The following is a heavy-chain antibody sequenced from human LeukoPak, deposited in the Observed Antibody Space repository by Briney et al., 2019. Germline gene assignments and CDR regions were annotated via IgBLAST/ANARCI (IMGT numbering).Heavy chain of an antibody. D-gene: IGHD3-22*01. CDR1: GFTFSSCG. V-gene: IGHV3-23*01. Sequence: GGSLRLSCAASGFTFSSCGMTWVRQAPGKGLEWVSTITASGDGASYADSVKGRFTISRDNSKNTVYLQMNSLRVEDTALYYCAKDRRITMMGGQGTLVTVSS. CDR2: ITASGDGA. CDR3: AKDRRITMM. J-gene: IGHJ4*02.